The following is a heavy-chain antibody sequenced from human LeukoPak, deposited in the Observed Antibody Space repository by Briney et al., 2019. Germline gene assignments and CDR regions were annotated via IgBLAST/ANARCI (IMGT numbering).Heavy chain of an antibody. Sequence: GGSLRLSCAASGFTFSSNAMHWVRQAPGKGLEWVAFIRYDGSNKDYADSVKGRFTISRDNSKNTLYLQMNSLRLEDTAVYYCTKSRGSGSYSPPNYFDPWGQGTLVTVSS. CDR1: GFTFSSNA. D-gene: IGHD3-10*01. CDR2: IRYDGSNK. CDR3: TKSRGSGSYSPPNYFDP. V-gene: IGHV3-30*02. J-gene: IGHJ5*02.